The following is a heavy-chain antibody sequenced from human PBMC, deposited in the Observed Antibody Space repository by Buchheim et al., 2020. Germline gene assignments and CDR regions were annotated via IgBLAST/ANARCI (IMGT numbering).Heavy chain of an antibody. CDR1: GFTFSSYW. V-gene: IGHV3-7*01. CDR3: ARDPYGDYWYYYYGMDV. J-gene: IGHJ6*02. D-gene: IGHD4-17*01. Sequence: EVQLVESGGGLVQPGGSLRLSCAASGFTFSSYWMSWVRQAPGKGLEWVANIKQDGSEKYYVDSVKGRFTISGDNPKNSRFLQMNSLRAEDTAVYYCARDPYGDYWYYYYGMDVWGQGTT. CDR2: IKQDGSEK.